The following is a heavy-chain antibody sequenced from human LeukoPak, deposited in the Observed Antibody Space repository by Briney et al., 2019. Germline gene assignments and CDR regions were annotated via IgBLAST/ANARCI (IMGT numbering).Heavy chain of an antibody. Sequence: ASVKVSCKASGYTFTSYDINWVRQATGQGLEWMGWMNPNSGNTGYAQKFQGRVTVTRNTSISTAYMELSSLRSEDTAVYYCASSGGYYYGSGSYAMAYWGQGTLVTVSS. D-gene: IGHD3-10*01. CDR1: GYTFTSYD. V-gene: IGHV1-8*01. CDR3: ASSGGYYYGSGSYAMAY. CDR2: MNPNSGNT. J-gene: IGHJ4*02.